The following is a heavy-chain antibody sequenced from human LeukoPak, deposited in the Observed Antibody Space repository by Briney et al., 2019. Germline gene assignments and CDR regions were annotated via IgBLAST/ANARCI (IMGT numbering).Heavy chain of an antibody. J-gene: IGHJ4*02. CDR3: ARSTYYYDSSASLEFDY. Sequence: NPSQTLSLTCTVSGGSISSGDYYWSWIRQPPGKGLEWIGYIYYSGSTYYNPSLKSRVTISVDTSKNQFSLKLSSVTAADTAVYYCARSTYYYDSSASLEFDYWGQGTLVTVSS. CDR2: IYYSGST. V-gene: IGHV4-30-4*01. D-gene: IGHD3-22*01. CDR1: GGSISSGDYY.